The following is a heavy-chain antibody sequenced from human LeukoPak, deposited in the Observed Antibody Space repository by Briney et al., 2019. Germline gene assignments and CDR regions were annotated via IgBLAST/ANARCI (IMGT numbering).Heavy chain of an antibody. CDR1: GGAISWSYYY. J-gene: IGHJ3*02. D-gene: IGHD6-19*01. V-gene: IGHV4-39*02. CDR3: ARLRIGGKQWLDPGGGFDI. Sequence: SETLSLSCTVSGGAISWSYYYWGWIRQPPGKGLEWIGTIHYSGSTYYKSPLKSRVTISVDTSKNDFSLNLTSVTAADTALYYCARLRIGGKQWLDPGGGFDIWGQGTLVTVSS. CDR2: IHYSGST.